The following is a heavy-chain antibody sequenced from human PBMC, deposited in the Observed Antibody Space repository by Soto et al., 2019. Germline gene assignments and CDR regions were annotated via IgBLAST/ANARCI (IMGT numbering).Heavy chain of an antibody. V-gene: IGHV1-3*01. D-gene: IGHD3-3*01. CDR3: AREEFGDFWSDYSQNWFDP. CDR2: INAGNGNT. Sequence: ASVKVSCKASGYTFTSYAMHWVRQAPGQRLEWMGWINAGNGNTKYSQKFQGRVTITRDTSASTAYMELSSLRSEDTAVYYCAREEFGDFWSDYSQNWFDPWGQGTLVTVSS. CDR1: GYTFTSYA. J-gene: IGHJ5*02.